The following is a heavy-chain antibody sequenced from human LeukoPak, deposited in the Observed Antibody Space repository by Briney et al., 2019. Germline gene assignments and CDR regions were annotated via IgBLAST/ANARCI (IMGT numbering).Heavy chain of an antibody. CDR1: GLTFSTYA. CDR2: ISYDGSNK. J-gene: IGHJ4*02. D-gene: IGHD3-10*01. CDR3: ARGDVITMVRGVLSFNFDY. Sequence: PGGSLRLSCAASGLTFSTYAMHWARQPPGKGLEWVAAISYDGSNKYYADSVKGRFTISRENSKNTLYLQMNSLRAEDTAVYYCARGDVITMVRGVLSFNFDYWGQGTLVTVSS. V-gene: IGHV3-30*04.